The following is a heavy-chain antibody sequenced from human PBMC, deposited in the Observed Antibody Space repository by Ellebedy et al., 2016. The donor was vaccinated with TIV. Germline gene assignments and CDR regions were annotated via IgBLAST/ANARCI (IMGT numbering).Heavy chain of an antibody. J-gene: IGHJ4*02. CDR3: ATTLNYGGNCFFDN. CDR1: GFDFDNYY. D-gene: IGHD4-23*01. Sequence: GESLKISCAASGFDFDNYYMHWVRQAPGQGLEWVANIKQDVSEKYYVDSVKGRFTISRDNAKNSVDLQMNTLRAEDTAVYYCATTLNYGGNCFFDNWGQGTLVTGSS. V-gene: IGHV3-7*01. CDR2: IKQDVSEK.